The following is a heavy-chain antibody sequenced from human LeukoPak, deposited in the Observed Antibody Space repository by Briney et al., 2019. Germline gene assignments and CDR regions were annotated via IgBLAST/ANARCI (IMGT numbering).Heavy chain of an antibody. Sequence: ASVKVSCKASEYTFTGYYMHWVRKAPGQGLEWMGWINPNSGGTNYAQKFQGRVTMSRDTSISTAYMELGELRSDDTAVYYCARAQQQLGGYYFDYWGQGTLVTVSS. CDR3: ARAQQQLGGYYFDY. CDR1: EYTFTGYY. V-gene: IGHV1-2*02. CDR2: INPNSGGT. D-gene: IGHD6-13*01. J-gene: IGHJ4*02.